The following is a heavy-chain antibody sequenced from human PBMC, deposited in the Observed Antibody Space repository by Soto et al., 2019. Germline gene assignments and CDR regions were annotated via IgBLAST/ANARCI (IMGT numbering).Heavy chain of an antibody. CDR1: GFTFSSYA. CDR3: AAALNTMYTS. Sequence: GGSLRLSCAASGFTFSSYAMHWVRQAPGKGLEWVAVISYDGNTNYNPSLKSRVTISVDTSKSQFSLKLSSVTAADTAVYYCAAALNTMYTSWGQGTLVTVSS. V-gene: IGHV3-30-3*01. D-gene: IGHD3-10*02. CDR2: ISYDGNTN. J-gene: IGHJ5*02.